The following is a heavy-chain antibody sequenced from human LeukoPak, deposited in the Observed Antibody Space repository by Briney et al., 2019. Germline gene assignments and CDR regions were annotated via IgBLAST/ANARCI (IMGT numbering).Heavy chain of an antibody. D-gene: IGHD2-2*03. CDR2: ISAYNGNT. CDR3: AGDGYCSSTSCNGYYYYYMDV. V-gene: IGHV1-18*01. Sequence: ASVKASCKASGYTFTSYGISWVRQAPGQGLEWMGWISAYNGNTNYAQKLQGRVTMTTDTSTSTAYMELRSLRSDDTAVYYCAGDGYCSSTSCNGYYYYYMDVWGKGTTVTVSS. CDR1: GYTFTSYG. J-gene: IGHJ6*03.